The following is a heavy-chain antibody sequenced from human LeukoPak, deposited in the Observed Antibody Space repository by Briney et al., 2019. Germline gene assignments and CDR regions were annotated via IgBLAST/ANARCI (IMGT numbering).Heavy chain of an antibody. Sequence: GGSLRLSCAASGFTFSRYDMSWVRQAPGKGLEWVSVIYSGGSTYYADSVKGRFTISRDNSKNTLYLQMNSLRAEDTAVYYCARVSSSWYLANGAFDIWGQGTMVTVSS. CDR1: GFTFSRYD. D-gene: IGHD6-13*01. J-gene: IGHJ3*02. CDR2: IYSGGST. CDR3: ARVSSSWYLANGAFDI. V-gene: IGHV3-66*01.